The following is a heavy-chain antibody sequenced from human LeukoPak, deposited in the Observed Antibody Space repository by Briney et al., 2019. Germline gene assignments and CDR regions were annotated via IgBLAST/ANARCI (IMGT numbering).Heavy chain of an antibody. CDR2: INPNSGGT. V-gene: IGHV1-2*02. D-gene: IGHD2-8*01. CDR1: GYTFTGSF. J-gene: IGHJ4*02. CDR3: AREGSTGDCKNGVCPPFGY. Sequence: GASVKVSCKASGYTFTGSFIQWVRQAPGQGLEWMGWINPNSGGTNYAQKFQGRVTLTRDTSISTAYMQLSSLRSDDTAVYYCAREGSTGDCKNGVCPPFGYWGQGTLVTVSS.